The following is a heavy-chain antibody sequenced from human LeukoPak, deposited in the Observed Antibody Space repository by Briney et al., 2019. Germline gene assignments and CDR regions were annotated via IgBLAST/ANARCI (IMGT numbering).Heavy chain of an antibody. CDR2: VKSDGSNP. D-gene: IGHD3-10*01. Sequence: GGSLRLSCAASRFSFSNYWMHWVRQAPGKGLVWVSRVKSDGSNPSYADSVKGRFTISRDNADNMLYLQMNTLGAEDTAVYYCARDIVSGSGSLDYWGQGTLVTVSS. V-gene: IGHV3-74*01. CDR1: RFSFSNYW. CDR3: ARDIVSGSGSLDY. J-gene: IGHJ4*02.